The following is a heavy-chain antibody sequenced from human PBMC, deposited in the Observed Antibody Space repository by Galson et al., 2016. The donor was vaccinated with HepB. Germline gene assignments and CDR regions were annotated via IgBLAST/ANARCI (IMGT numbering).Heavy chain of an antibody. CDR3: ARDGGSGWSRLW. D-gene: IGHD6-19*01. CDR2: TSNANGNT. CDR1: GYTFTSYA. V-gene: IGHV1-3*04. J-gene: IGHJ4*02. Sequence: SVKVSCKASGYTFTSYAIHWVRQAPGQRLEWMGWTSNANGNTEYSQSFQGRVTFTRDTSASTAYMELSSLRSEDTAVYYCARDGGSGWSRLWWGQGTLVAVSS.